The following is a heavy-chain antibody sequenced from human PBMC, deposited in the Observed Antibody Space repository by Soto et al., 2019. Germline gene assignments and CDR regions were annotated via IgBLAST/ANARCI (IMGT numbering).Heavy chain of an antibody. CDR3: ARGGVQDAFDI. D-gene: IGHD1-26*01. J-gene: IGHJ3*02. Sequence: EVQLVETGGGLIQPGGSLRLSCAASGFVVDRTYMTWVRQAPGKGLEWVSVIYSGGGTYYADSVEGRFTISRDTSKNTLHLQMNDLRGEDTALYYCARGGVQDAFDIWGQGTMVTVSS. CDR2: IYSGGGT. CDR1: GFVVDRTY. V-gene: IGHV3-53*02.